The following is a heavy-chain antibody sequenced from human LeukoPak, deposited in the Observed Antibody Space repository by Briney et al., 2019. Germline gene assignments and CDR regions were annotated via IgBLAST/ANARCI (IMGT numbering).Heavy chain of an antibody. CDR3: AKSVGWVKYYFDY. J-gene: IGHJ4*02. V-gene: IGHV3-23*01. CDR2: TSGSGGVT. CDR1: GITFNNYA. Sequence: GGSLRLSCAASGITFNNYAMSWVRQAPGKGLEWVSDTSGSGGVTHYADSVKGRFTISRDNSKNTLYLQMNSLRAEDTAVYYCAKSVGWVKYYFDYWGQGTLVTVSS. D-gene: IGHD6-19*01.